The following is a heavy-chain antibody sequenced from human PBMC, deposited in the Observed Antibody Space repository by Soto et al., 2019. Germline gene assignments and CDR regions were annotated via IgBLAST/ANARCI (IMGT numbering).Heavy chain of an antibody. CDR3: ARDPSDCSSTSCWGYYALDV. CDR1: GFTFSTYS. CDR2: ISSSGTYI. D-gene: IGHD2-2*01. Sequence: GGSLRLSCAASGFTFSTYSMNWVRRVPGKGLEWVSSISSSGTYIHYADSLEGRFTISRDNAKNSLYLQLISLRAEDTAVYYCARDPSDCSSTSCWGYYALDVWGQGTTVTVSS. V-gene: IGHV3-21*01. J-gene: IGHJ6*02.